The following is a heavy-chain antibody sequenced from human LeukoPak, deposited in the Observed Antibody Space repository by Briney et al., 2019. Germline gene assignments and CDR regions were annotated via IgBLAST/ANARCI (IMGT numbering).Heavy chain of an antibody. D-gene: IGHD6-19*01. CDR3: ARDGAVAGAFDI. CDR2: ISSSSSYI. V-gene: IGHV3-21*01. J-gene: IGHJ3*02. CDR1: GFTFSSYS. Sequence: GGSLRLSCAASGFTFSSYSMNWVRQAPGKGLEWVSSISSSSSYIYYADSVKGRFTISRDNAKNSLYLQMNSLRAEDTAAYYCARDGAVAGAFDIWGQGTMVTVSS.